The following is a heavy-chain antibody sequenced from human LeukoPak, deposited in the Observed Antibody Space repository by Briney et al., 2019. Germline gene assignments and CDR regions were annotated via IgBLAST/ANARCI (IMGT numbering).Heavy chain of an antibody. CDR1: GGSISGSSYY. V-gene: IGHV4-39*01. J-gene: IGHJ5*02. Sequence: SETLSLTCTVSGGSISGSSYYWGWIRQPPGKGLEWIGSIYYSGSTYYNPSLKSRVTISVDTSKNQFSLKLTSVTAADTSVYNCARHVSPARGWFDPWGQGTLVTVAS. CDR2: IYYSGST. D-gene: IGHD5/OR15-5a*01. CDR3: ARHVSPARGWFDP.